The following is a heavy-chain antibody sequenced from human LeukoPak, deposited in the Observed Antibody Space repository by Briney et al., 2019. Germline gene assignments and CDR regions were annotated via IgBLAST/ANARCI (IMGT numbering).Heavy chain of an antibody. CDR1: GFTFSSYA. Sequence: GGSLRLSCAASGFTFSSYAMHWVRQAPGKGLEWVAVISYDGSNKYYADSVKGRFTISRDNSKNTLYLQMNSLRAEDTAVYYCARDSIFGVVVYYYYYYMDVWGKGTTVTVSS. V-gene: IGHV3-30-3*01. J-gene: IGHJ6*03. CDR3: ARDSIFGVVVYYYYYYMDV. D-gene: IGHD3-3*01. CDR2: ISYDGSNK.